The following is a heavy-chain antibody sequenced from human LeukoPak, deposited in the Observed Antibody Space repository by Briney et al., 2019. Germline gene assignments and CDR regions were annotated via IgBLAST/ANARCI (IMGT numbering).Heavy chain of an antibody. J-gene: IGHJ4*02. CDR2: ISYDGSNK. Sequence: GGSLTLSCAASGFTFSSYGMHWVRQAPGKGLEWVAVISYDGSNKYYADSLKGRFTLSRDNSKNTLYLQMNSLRREDTALYYLANRLRDSSSWGQGTLVTVSS. CDR1: GFTFSSYG. D-gene: IGHD6-13*01. V-gene: IGHV3-30*18. CDR3: ANRLRDSSS.